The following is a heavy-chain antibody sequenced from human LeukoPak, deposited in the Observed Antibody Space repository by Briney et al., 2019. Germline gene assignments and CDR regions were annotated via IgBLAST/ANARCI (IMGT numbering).Heavy chain of an antibody. V-gene: IGHV4-39*01. CDR3: ARTGVATSRYYYYAMDV. Sequence: SETLSLTCTVSGGSINNDSFYWGWIRQPPVKGLEWIGNMYYSGSTYYNPSLKSRLTISVDTSKNQFSLKLSSVTAADTAVYYCARTGVATSRYYYYAMDVWGQGTTVTVSS. CDR1: GGSINNDSFY. J-gene: IGHJ6*02. D-gene: IGHD5-12*01. CDR2: MYYSGST.